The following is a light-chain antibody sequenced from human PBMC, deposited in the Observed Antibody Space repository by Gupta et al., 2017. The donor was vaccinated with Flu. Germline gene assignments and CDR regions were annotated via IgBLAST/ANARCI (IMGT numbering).Light chain of an antibody. J-gene: IGKJ4*01. Sequence: DIQRSQSPSSLSASVVDRVTITCRASQDIRTWLAWYQQKPEKAPKPLLYAASNLQSGVPSRFSGGGSGTDFTLTISSLQPEEFATYYCQQYNSFPLTFGGGTKVEIK. CDR1: QDIRTW. CDR2: AAS. V-gene: IGKV1D-16*01. CDR3: QQYNSFPLT.